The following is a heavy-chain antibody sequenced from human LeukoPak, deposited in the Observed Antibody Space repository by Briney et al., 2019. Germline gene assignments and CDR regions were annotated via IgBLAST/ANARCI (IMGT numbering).Heavy chain of an antibody. CDR2: ITGSGGNT. V-gene: IGHV3-23*01. D-gene: IGHD6-13*01. CDR3: AKVPVWQQLVDY. Sequence: GGSLRLSCAASGFTFSSYAMSWVRQAPGKGLEWVSGITGSGGNTYHADSVKGRFTISRDNSRNTLYLQMNSLRAEDTAVYYCAKVPVWQQLVDYWGQGTLVTVSS. J-gene: IGHJ4*02. CDR1: GFTFSSYA.